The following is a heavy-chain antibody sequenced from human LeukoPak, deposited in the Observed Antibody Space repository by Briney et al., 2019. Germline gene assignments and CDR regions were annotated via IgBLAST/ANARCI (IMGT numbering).Heavy chain of an antibody. CDR2: ISAYNGNT. CDR1: GYTFTSYG. Sequence: ASVKVSCKASGYTFTSYGISWVRQAPEQGLEWMGWISAYNGNTNYAQKLQGRVTMTTDTSTSTAYMDLRSLRSDDTAVYYCARDLEDIVVVPAAYTFDYWGQGTLVTVSS. CDR3: ARDLEDIVVVPAAYTFDY. V-gene: IGHV1-18*01. D-gene: IGHD2-2*01. J-gene: IGHJ4*02.